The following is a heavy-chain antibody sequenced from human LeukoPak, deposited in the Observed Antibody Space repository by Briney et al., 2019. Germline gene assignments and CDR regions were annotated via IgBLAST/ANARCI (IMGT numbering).Heavy chain of an antibody. CDR3: ARSFLSFGYCSSTSCYRDMDV. CDR2: INPNSGGT. Sequence: ASVKVSCKASGCTFTGYYMHWVRQAPGQGLEWMGWINPNSGGTNYAQKFQGRVTMTRDTSISTAYMELSRLRSDDTAVYYCARSFLSFGYCSSTSCYRDMDVWGKGTTVTVSS. D-gene: IGHD2-2*03. J-gene: IGHJ6*03. V-gene: IGHV1-2*02. CDR1: GCTFTGYY.